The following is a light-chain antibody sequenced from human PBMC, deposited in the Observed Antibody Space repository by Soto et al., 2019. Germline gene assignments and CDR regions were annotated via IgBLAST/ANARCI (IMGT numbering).Light chain of an antibody. Sequence: QSVLTQPASVSGSPGQSITISCTGTRSDVGSYNFVSWYQQHPGKAPKLIIYEGSKRPSGVSNRFSGSKSGITAALTISGLQADDEADYFCCSYAGDSSPYVFGTGTRLTVL. CDR3: CSYAGDSSPYV. CDR2: EGS. J-gene: IGLJ1*01. V-gene: IGLV2-23*01. CDR1: RSDVGSYNF.